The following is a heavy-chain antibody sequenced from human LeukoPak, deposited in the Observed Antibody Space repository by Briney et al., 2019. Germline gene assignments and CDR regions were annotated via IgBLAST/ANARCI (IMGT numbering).Heavy chain of an antibody. CDR2: INEDGSQK. CDR3: ASPRKGY. V-gene: IGHV3-7*01. J-gene: IGHJ4*02. CDR1: GFTFSSYW. Sequence: PEGSLRLSCAASGFTFSSYWMTWVRQAPGKGLEWVANINEDGSQKYYVDSVKGRFTISRDNAKSSLYLQMNSLRAEDTAVYYCASPRKGYWGQGTLVTVSS.